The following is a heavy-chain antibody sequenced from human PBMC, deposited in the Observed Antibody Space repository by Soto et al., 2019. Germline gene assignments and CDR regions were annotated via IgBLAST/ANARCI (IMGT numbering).Heavy chain of an antibody. CDR1: RGTLSSYA. CDR3: ARGAVPFGELMDV. CDR2: IIPLLGTT. J-gene: IGHJ6*02. Sequence: QVQLVQSGAEVKKPGSSVKVSCKASRGTLSSYAISWVRQAPGQGLEWMGGIIPLLGTTNYAQKFQGRVTITADESTTTAYMELSSLRSEDTAVYYCARGAVPFGELMDVWGQGTSVTVSS. V-gene: IGHV1-69*01. D-gene: IGHD3-10*01.